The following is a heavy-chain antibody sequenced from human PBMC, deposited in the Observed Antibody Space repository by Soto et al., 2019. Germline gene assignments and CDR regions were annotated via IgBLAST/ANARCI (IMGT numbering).Heavy chain of an antibody. CDR2: IYFTGST. V-gene: IGHV4-30-4*01. CDR3: ARGAVVEVVPAMRREGDP. J-gene: IGHJ5*02. D-gene: IGHD2-15*01. CDR1: GDFVSNGDYF. Sequence: QVQLRESGPGLVKPLETLTLNCTVSGDFVSNGDYFWSWIRQSPGKGLEWIGYIYFTGSTYYSPSLNSRLARAMDKSKNQFSLQLHSVTVADTSVYFCARGAVVEVVPAMRREGDPWGQGILVTVSA.